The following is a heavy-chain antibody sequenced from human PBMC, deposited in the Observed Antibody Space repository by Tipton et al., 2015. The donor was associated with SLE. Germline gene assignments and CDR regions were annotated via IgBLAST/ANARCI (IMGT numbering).Heavy chain of an antibody. CDR1: GISISSAGYS. Sequence: LRLSCTVSGISISSAGYSWSWIRQSPGKGLEWIGYMYNTGSTSYNPSLRSRVTISVDRSKNQFSLKMSSVNAADTAVYYCAKGIGVGVYADADYWGQGTSVTVSS. V-gene: IGHV4-30-2*06. D-gene: IGHD3-3*01. CDR2: MYNTGST. CDR3: AKGIGVGVYADADY. J-gene: IGHJ4*02.